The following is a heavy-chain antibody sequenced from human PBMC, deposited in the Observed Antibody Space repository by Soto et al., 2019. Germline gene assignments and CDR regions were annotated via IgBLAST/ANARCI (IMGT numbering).Heavy chain of an antibody. CDR3: ARSPGGVVTAMYYFDY. CDR1: GYTFTGYY. J-gene: IGHJ4*02. CDR2: INPNSGGT. V-gene: IGHV1-2*04. Sequence: ASVKVSCKASGYTFTGYYMHWVRQAPRQGLEWMGWINPNSGGTNYAQKFQGWVTMTRDTSISTAYMELSGLRSDDTAVYYCARSPGGVVTAMYYFDYWGQGTLVTVSS. D-gene: IGHD2-21*02.